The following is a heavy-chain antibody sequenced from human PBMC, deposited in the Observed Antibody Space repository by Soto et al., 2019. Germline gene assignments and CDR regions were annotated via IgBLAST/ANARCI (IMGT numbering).Heavy chain of an antibody. J-gene: IGHJ3*02. CDR1: GYTFTSYG. Sequence: ASVKVSCKASGYTFTSYGISWVRQAPGQGLEWTGWISAYNGNTNYAQKLQGRVTMTTDTSTSTAYMELRSLRSDDTAVYYCAKIRAAMAFPDAFDIWGQGTMVTVSS. V-gene: IGHV1-18*01. CDR3: AKIRAAMAFPDAFDI. D-gene: IGHD2-2*01. CDR2: ISAYNGNT.